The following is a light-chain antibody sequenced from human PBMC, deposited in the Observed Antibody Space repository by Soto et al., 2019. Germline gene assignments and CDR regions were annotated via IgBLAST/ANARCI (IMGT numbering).Light chain of an antibody. J-gene: IGLJ1*01. V-gene: IGLV1-51*01. Sequence: QSVLRQPPSVSAVLGQKVTISCSGSSSNIGNNYVSWYQLLPGTAPKLLIHDNNQRPSAVPGPFSGSQSGMSGTRGIIGLQAGDEGDYYCGTWDSSLRSFVFGTGTKVTLL. CDR3: GTWDSSLRSFV. CDR2: DNN. CDR1: SSNIGNNY.